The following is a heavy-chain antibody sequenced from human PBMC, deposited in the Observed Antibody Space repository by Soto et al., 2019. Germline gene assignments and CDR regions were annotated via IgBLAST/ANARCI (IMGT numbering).Heavy chain of an antibody. V-gene: IGHV3-7*05. J-gene: IGHJ4*02. CDR3: ARGAGGGSGY. CDR2: IKQPGSEK. CDR1: GFTFSNYV. D-gene: IGHD2-8*02. Sequence: DVQLVESGGGLVQPGGSLRLSCSASGFTFSNYVMSWVRQAPGKGLEWVANIKQPGSEKYYVDSVKGRFIISRDNAKNSLYLQMTSLRADDTAVYFCARGAGGGSGYWGQGTLVTVSS.